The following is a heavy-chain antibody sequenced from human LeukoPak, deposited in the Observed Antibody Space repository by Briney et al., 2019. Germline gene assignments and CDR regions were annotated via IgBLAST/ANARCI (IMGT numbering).Heavy chain of an antibody. CDR3: ARAQGRAAAGTAWFDP. V-gene: IGHV1-8*01. CDR2: MNPNSGNT. Sequence: ASVTVSCKASGYTFNSYDINWVRQATGQGLEWMGWMNPNSGNTGYAQKFQGRVTMTRNTSISTAYMELSSLRSEDTAVYYCARAQGRAAAGTAWFDPWGQGTLVTVSS. J-gene: IGHJ5*01. CDR1: GYTFNSYD. D-gene: IGHD6-13*01.